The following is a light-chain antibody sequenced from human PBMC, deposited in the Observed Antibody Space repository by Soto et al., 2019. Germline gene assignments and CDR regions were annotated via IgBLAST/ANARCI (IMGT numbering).Light chain of an antibody. V-gene: IGLV2-14*01. CDR3: SSYTSSSTLV. CDR2: DVS. CDR1: SSDVGDYNY. Sequence: ALTQPASVSGSPGQSITISCTGTSSDVGDYNYVSWYQQQPGKAPKVMIYDVSNRPSGVSNRFSGSKSGNTASLTISGLQAEDEADYYCSSYTSSSTLVFGTGTKVTVL. J-gene: IGLJ1*01.